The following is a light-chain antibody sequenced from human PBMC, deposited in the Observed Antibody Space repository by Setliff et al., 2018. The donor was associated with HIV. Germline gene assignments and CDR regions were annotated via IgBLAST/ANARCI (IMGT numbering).Light chain of an antibody. Sequence: AIRMTQSPSSLSASTGDRVTITCRASQGINSYLAWYQQQPGKAPKLLIYAASTLQSGVPSRFSGSGSGTDFTLTISCLQSEDFATYYCQQYYSYPLTFGGGTKVDIK. J-gene: IGKJ4*01. CDR1: QGINSY. CDR2: AAS. CDR3: QQYYSYPLT. V-gene: IGKV1-8*01.